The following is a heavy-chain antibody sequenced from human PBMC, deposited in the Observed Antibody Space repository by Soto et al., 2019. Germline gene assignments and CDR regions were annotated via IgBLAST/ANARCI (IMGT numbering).Heavy chain of an antibody. CDR1: GGFVSSGSYY. V-gene: IGHV4-34*01. J-gene: IGHJ3*02. CDR3: ARVERGTATTVVDAFDI. CDR2: MSHSGGT. Sequence: QVQLQQWGAGLLKPSETLSLTCAVYGGFVSSGSYYWSWIRQPPGKGLEWIGEMSHSGGTHFNPSLKSRVALSVDTSKNQFCRKMSSVTAADTALDYCARVERGTATTVVDAFDIWGPGTMVTVSS. D-gene: IGHD1-1*01.